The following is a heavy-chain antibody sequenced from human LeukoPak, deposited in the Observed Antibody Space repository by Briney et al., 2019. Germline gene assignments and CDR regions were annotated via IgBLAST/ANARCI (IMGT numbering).Heavy chain of an antibody. V-gene: IGHV5-51*01. CDR2: IYPGDSDI. CDR3: ARHAFDSSGYYQKYFQH. CDR1: GYSFTSYW. J-gene: IGHJ1*01. Sequence: PGESLKISCKGSGYSFTSYWIGWVRQMPGKGLEWMGIIYPGDSDIRYSPSFQGQVTISADKSISTAYLQWSSLKASDTAMYYCARHAFDSSGYYQKYFQHWGQGTLVTVSS. D-gene: IGHD3-22*01.